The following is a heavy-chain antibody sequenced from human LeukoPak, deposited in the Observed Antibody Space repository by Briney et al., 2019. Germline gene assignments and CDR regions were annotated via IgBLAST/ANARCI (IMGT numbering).Heavy chain of an antibody. D-gene: IGHD3-22*01. V-gene: IGHV4-39*02. CDR2: ISYSGST. J-gene: IGHJ4*02. Sequence: SETLSLTCTVSGGSISSGSFYWGWIRQPQGKGLEWIGSISYSGSTYYNPSLKSRVTISVDTSKNQFSLKLSSVTAADTAVYYCARDLNYYDSSGYFDYWGQGTLVTVSS. CDR1: GGSISSGSFY. CDR3: ARDLNYYDSSGYFDY.